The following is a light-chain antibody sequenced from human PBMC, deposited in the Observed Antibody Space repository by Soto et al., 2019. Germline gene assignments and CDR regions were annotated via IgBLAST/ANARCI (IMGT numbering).Light chain of an antibody. CDR1: SSNIGSNY. V-gene: IGLV1-47*01. Sequence: QSVLTQPPSASGAPGQTVTISCSGRSSNIGSNYVYWYQQLPETAPRLLLYRADQRTSGIPDRFSGSKSGTSASLAIRGLRSEDEADYYCAAWDDTLSGLVFGGGTKLTVL. J-gene: IGLJ2*01. CDR3: AAWDDTLSGLV. CDR2: RAD.